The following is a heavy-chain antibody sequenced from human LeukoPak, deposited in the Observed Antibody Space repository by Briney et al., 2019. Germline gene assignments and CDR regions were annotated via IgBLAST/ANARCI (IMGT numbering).Heavy chain of an antibody. CDR2: IYHSGST. V-gene: IGHV4-38-2*02. Sequence: SETLSLTCTVSGYSISSGYHWGWIRQPPGKGLEWIGSIYHSGSTYYNPSLKSRVTISVDTSKNQFSLKLSSVTATDTAVYYCARLWSTDCRGGSCPHQPNYWGQGTLVTVSS. CDR3: ARLWSTDCRGGSCPHQPNY. D-gene: IGHD2-15*01. CDR1: GYSISSGYH. J-gene: IGHJ4*02.